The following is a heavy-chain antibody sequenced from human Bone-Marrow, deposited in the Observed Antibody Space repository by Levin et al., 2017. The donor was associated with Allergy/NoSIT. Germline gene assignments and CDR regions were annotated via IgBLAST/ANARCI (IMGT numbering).Heavy chain of an antibody. J-gene: IGHJ6*02. Sequence: GESLKISCTTSGFTFGDNAIIWFRQAPGKGLEWVSFIRGKAFGGTSEYAASVKGRFTISRDESKSAAYLQMNSLKTEDTAVYFCSRSCGGLATTRCDYYGMDVWGQGTTVTVSS. V-gene: IGHV3-49*03. CDR3: SRSCGGLATTRCDYYGMDV. CDR1: GFTFGDNA. D-gene: IGHD5-12*01. CDR2: IRGKAFGGTS.